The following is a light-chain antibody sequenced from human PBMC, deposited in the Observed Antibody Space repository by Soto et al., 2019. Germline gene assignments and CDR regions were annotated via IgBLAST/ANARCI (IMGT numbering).Light chain of an antibody. CDR2: DAT. CDR3: QQCAKSST. CDR1: HNIERW. Sequence: IQMTQSPSTLSASVGDRVTITCRASHNIERWMAWYQQKRGRAPILLIFDATTLHSGVPSRFSGGGSGTAFTLTINGLQPDDFATYYCQQCAKSSTFGQGTTVEIK. V-gene: IGKV1-5*01. J-gene: IGKJ1*01.